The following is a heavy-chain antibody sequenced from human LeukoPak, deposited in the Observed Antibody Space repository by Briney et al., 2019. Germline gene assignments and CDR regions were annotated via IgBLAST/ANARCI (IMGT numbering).Heavy chain of an antibody. CDR1: GGSISSSSYY. Sequence: PSETLSLTCTVSGGSISSSSYYWGWIRPPPGKGLEWIGSIYYSGSTYYNPSLKSRVTISVDTSKNQFSLKLSSVTAADTAVYYCARQLTTPYYYGSGSYNTKLDYWGQGTLVTVSS. CDR3: ARQLTTPYYYGSGSYNTKLDY. J-gene: IGHJ4*02. V-gene: IGHV4-39*01. D-gene: IGHD3-10*01. CDR2: IYYSGST.